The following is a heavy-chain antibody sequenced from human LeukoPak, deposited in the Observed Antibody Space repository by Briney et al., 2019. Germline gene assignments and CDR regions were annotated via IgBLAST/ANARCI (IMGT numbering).Heavy chain of an antibody. CDR2: IYYSGST. Sequence: SETLSLTCTVSGGSISSSSYYWGWIRQPPGKGLEWIGSIYYSGSTYYNPSLKSRVTISVDTSKNQFSLKLSSVTAADTAVYYCARRAKWELRWFDPWGQGTLVTVSS. CDR1: GGSISSSSYY. CDR3: ARRAKWELRWFDP. V-gene: IGHV4-39*07. D-gene: IGHD1-26*01. J-gene: IGHJ5*02.